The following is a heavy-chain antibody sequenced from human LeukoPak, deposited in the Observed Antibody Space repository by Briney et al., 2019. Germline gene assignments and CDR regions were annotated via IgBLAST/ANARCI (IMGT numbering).Heavy chain of an antibody. Sequence: GESLKISCNGSSYXFTNEWICWVRQMPGKGLEWMGIIPPGDSATRYSPSFQGQVTISADKSINTAYLQWSSLEASDTAMYYCARQLGVTLYFDYWGQGTLVTVSS. J-gene: IGHJ4*02. D-gene: IGHD1-26*01. V-gene: IGHV5-51*01. CDR1: SYXFTNEW. CDR2: IPPGDSAT. CDR3: ARQLGVTLYFDY.